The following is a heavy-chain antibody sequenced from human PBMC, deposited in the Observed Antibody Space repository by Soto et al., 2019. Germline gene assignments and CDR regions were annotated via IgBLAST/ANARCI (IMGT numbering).Heavy chain of an antibody. J-gene: IGHJ5*02. CDR2: TYYRSKWYN. D-gene: IGHD6-19*01. Sequence: SQTLSLTCAISGDSVSSNSAAWNWIRQSPSRGLEWLGRTYYRSKWYNDYAVSVKSRITINPDTSKNQFSLQLNSVTPEDTAVYYCARVPDYSSGWLPPDIYNWFDPWGQGTLVTVSS. CDR3: ARVPDYSSGWLPPDIYNWFDP. V-gene: IGHV6-1*01. CDR1: GDSVSSNSAA.